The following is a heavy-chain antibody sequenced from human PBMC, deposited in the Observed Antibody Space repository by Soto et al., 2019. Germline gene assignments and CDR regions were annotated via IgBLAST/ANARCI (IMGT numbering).Heavy chain of an antibody. CDR2: IYYSKST. J-gene: IGHJ4*02. V-gene: IGHV4-59*12. D-gene: IGHD2-8*02. CDR3: ARDKITGLFDY. CDR1: GGSISSYY. Sequence: SETLSLTCTVSGGSISSYYWSWIRQHPGKGLEWIGYIYYSKSTYYNPSLKSRVTISVDTSKNQFSLKLTSVTAADTAVYYCARDKITGLFDYWGQGTLVTVSS.